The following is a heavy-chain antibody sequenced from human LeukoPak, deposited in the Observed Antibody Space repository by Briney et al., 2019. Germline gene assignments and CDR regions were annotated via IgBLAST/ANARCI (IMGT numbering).Heavy chain of an antibody. CDR2: ITANGGYK. V-gene: IGHV3-23*01. J-gene: IGHJ3*01. Sequence: QAGGSLRLFCAASAFSFSKFALIWVRQAPGKGLEWVSAITANGGYKLSTDAVKGRFTVSRDNSKNTLYLQINRLRPEDTAMYYCAKDPNGDYIGAFDFWGQGTMVTVSS. D-gene: IGHD4-17*01. CDR1: AFSFSKFA. CDR3: AKDPNGDYIGAFDF.